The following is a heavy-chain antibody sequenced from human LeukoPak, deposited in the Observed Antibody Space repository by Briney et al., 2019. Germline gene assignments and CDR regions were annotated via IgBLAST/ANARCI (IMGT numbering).Heavy chain of an antibody. D-gene: IGHD5-18*01. CDR3: ARDLRSYGFDY. Sequence: PSETLSLTCAVYGGSISSYYWSWIRQPPGKGLEWIGYIYYSGSTNYNPSLKSRVTISVDTSKNQFSLKLSSVTAADTAVYYCARDLRSYGFDYWGQGTLVTVSS. V-gene: IGHV4-59*01. CDR2: IYYSGST. CDR1: GGSISSYY. J-gene: IGHJ4*02.